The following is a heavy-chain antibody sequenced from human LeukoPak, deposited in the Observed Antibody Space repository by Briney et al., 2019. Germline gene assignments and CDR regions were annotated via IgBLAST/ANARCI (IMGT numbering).Heavy chain of an antibody. Sequence: TSETLSLTCTVSGGSISSYYWSWIRQPPGKGLEWIGYIYYSGSTNYNPSLKSRVTISVDTSKNQFSLKLSSVTAADTAVYYCAGDRTDYPIPDVWGKGTTVTVSS. D-gene: IGHD4-11*01. CDR2: IYYSGST. CDR3: AGDRTDYPIPDV. J-gene: IGHJ6*04. CDR1: GGSISSYY. V-gene: IGHV4-59*01.